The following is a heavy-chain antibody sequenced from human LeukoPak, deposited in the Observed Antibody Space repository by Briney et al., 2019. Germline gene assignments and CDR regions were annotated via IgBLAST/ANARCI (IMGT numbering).Heavy chain of an antibody. D-gene: IGHD2-15*01. Sequence: GESLKISFKGSGYSFTSYWIGWVRPMPGKGLEWMGIIYPGDSDTRYSPSFQGQVTISADKSISTANLSSSSLKASDTAMYYCARSEGYCSGGSCYSANWFDPWGQGTLVTVSS. CDR1: GYSFTSYW. CDR2: IYPGDSDT. J-gene: IGHJ5*02. CDR3: ARSEGYCSGGSCYSANWFDP. V-gene: IGHV5-51*01.